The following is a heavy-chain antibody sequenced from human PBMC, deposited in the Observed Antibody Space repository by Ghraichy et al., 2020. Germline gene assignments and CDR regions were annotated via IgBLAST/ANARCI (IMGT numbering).Heavy chain of an antibody. CDR2: ISYDGSNK. CDR3: ARAPRDFWSGRGYYYYYYGMDV. CDR1: GFTFSNYA. Sequence: GGSLRLSCAASGFTFSNYAMHWVRQAPGKGLEWVAVISYDGSNKYYADSVKGRFTISRDNSKNTLYLQMNSLRAEDTAVYYCARAPRDFWSGRGYYYYYYGMDVWGQGTTVTVSS. D-gene: IGHD3-3*01. V-gene: IGHV3-30-3*01. J-gene: IGHJ6*02.